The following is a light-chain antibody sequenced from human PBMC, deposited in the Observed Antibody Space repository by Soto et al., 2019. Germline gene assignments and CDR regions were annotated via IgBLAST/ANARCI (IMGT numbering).Light chain of an antibody. Sequence: QSALTQPASVSGSPGQSIIISCTGTSSDVCGYNYVSWYQQHPGKAPKLMIYEVNNRPSGVSNRYAGSRSGTTYSLTISGLQAEDDADSYCSSFTSSSTYVFGTGTQVTVL. CDR1: SSDVCGYNY. V-gene: IGLV2-14*01. CDR3: SSFTSSSTYV. J-gene: IGLJ1*01. CDR2: EVN.